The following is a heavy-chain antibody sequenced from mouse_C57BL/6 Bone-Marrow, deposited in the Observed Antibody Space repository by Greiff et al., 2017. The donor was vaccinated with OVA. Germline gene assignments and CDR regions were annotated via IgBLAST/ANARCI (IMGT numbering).Heavy chain of an antibody. D-gene: IGHD1-1*01. V-gene: IGHV1-81*01. Sequence: VQLQESGAELARPGASVKLSCKASGYTFTSYGISWVKQRTGQGLEWIGEIYPRSGNTYYNEKFKGKATLTADKSSSTAYMELRSLTSEDSAVYFCARSYGSSVAYWGQGTLVTVSA. CDR1: GYTFTSYG. J-gene: IGHJ3*01. CDR3: ARSYGSSVAY. CDR2: IYPRSGNT.